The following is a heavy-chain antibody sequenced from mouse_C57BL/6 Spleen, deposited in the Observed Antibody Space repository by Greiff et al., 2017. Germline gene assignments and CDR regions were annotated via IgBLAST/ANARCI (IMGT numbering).Heavy chain of an antibody. V-gene: IGHV1-69*01. CDR1: GYTFTSYW. D-gene: IGHD2-2*01. Sequence: VQLQQPGAELVMPGASVKLSCKASGYTFTSYWMHWVKQRPGQGLEWIGEIDPSDSYTNYNQKFKGKSTLTVDKSSSTAYMQLSSLTAEESAVYYCARFGGYGGGWFAYWGQGTLVTVSA. CDR3: ARFGGYGGGWFAY. J-gene: IGHJ3*01. CDR2: IDPSDSYT.